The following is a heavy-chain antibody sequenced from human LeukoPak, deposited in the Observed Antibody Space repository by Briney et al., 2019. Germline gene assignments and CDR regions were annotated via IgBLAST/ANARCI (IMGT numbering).Heavy chain of an antibody. Sequence: GGSLRLSCAASGFTFSSYAMSWVRQAPGKGLEWVSAISGSGGSTYYADSVKGRFTISRDNSKNTLYLQMNSLRAEDTAVYYCAKNLKWWEQYYYYYGMDVWGQGITVTVSS. D-gene: IGHD2-15*01. CDR3: AKNLKWWEQYYYYYGMDV. CDR2: ISGSGGST. V-gene: IGHV3-23*01. J-gene: IGHJ6*02. CDR1: GFTFSSYA.